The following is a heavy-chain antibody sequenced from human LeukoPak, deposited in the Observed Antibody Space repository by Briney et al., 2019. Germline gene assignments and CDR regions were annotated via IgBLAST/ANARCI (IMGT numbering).Heavy chain of an antibody. CDR1: GGSISSSSYY. CDR2: IYYSGST. V-gene: IGHV4-39*07. D-gene: IGHD3-9*01. CDR3: ARGALRYFDWLKKDYYYMDV. Sequence: PSETLSLTCTVSGGSISSSSYYWGWIRQPPGKGLEWIGSIYYSGSTYYNPSLKSRVTISVDTSRNQFSLKLSSVTAADTAVYYCARGALRYFDWLKKDYYYMDVWGKGTTVTISS. J-gene: IGHJ6*03.